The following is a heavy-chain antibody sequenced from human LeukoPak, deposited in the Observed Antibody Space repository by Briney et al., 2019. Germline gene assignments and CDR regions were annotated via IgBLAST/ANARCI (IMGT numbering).Heavy chain of an antibody. V-gene: IGHV3-21*01. J-gene: IGHJ6*02. CDR2: ISSGSTYI. CDR3: ARGDREHQLLTGMDV. CDR1: GFTFSSYS. Sequence: GGSLRLSCAASGFTFSSYSMNWVRQAPGKGLEWVSCISSGSTYIYYADSVKGQFTISRDNAKNSLYLQMNSLRAEDTAVYYCARGDREHQLLTGMDVWGQGTTVTVSS. D-gene: IGHD2-2*01.